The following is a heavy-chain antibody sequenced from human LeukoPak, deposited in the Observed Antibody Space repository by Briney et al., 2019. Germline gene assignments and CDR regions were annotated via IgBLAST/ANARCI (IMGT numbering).Heavy chain of an antibody. V-gene: IGHV7-4-1*02. J-gene: IGHJ4*02. CDR2: INTNTGNP. CDR3: ARTVCSGGSCYSGYFDY. CDR1: GYTFSSYD. D-gene: IGHD2-15*01. Sequence: ASVKVSCKASGYTFSSYDINWVRQAAGQGLEWMGWINTNTGNPTCAQGFTGRFVFSLDTYVSTAYLQISSLKAEDTAVYYCARTVCSGGSCYSGYFDYWGQGTLVTVSS.